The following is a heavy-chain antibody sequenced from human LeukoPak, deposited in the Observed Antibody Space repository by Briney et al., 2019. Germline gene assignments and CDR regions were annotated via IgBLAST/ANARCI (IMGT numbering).Heavy chain of an antibody. V-gene: IGHV4-59*01. CDR3: ARAGQFIAARPITFDY. D-gene: IGHD6-6*01. Sequence: SESLSLTCTVSGGSISNYYWSWIRQPPGKGLEWIGYIYYSGSTNHNPSLKSRVTISVDTSKNQFSLKLSSVTAADTAVYYCARAGQFIAARPITFDYWGQGTLVTVSS. J-gene: IGHJ4*02. CDR1: GGSISNYY. CDR2: IYYSGST.